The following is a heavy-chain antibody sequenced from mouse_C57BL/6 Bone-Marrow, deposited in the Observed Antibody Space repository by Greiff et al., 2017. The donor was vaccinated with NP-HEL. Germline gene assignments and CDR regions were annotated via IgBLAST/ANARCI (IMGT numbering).Heavy chain of an antibody. V-gene: IGHV1-69*01. CDR2: IDPSDSYT. CDR3: ARDGGFTTVVAPNYFDY. D-gene: IGHD1-1*01. J-gene: IGHJ2*01. CDR1: GYTFTSYW. Sequence: QVQLQQPGAELVMPGASVKLSCKASGYTFTSYWMHWVKQRPGQGLEWIGEIDPSDSYTNYNQKFKGKSTLTVDKSSSTAYMQLSSLTSEDSAVYYCARDGGFTTVVAPNYFDYWGQGTTLTVSS.